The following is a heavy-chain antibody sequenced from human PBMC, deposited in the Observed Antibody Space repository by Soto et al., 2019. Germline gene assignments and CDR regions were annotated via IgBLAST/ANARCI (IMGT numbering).Heavy chain of an antibody. CDR1: GYSFTKYW. CDR3: TTDPWGKLNSYGSGTSLNYPMDV. J-gene: IGHJ6*02. D-gene: IGHD3-10*01. Sequence: GESLKISCKGSGYSFTKYWIGWVRQMPGKGLEWMAIIYPDESDTRYSPSFQGQVTISADKSISTAYLQWSSLKTEDTAVYYCTTDPWGKLNSYGSGTSLNYPMDVWGQGTTVTVSS. V-gene: IGHV5-51*01. CDR2: IYPDESDT.